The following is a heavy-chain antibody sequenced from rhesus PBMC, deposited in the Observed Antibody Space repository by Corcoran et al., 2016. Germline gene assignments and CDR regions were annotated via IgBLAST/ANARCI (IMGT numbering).Heavy chain of an antibody. CDR1: GASISTYW. V-gene: IGHV4-80*01. Sequence: QVQLQESGPGLVKPSETLSLTCAVSGASISTYWWTWIRQPPGKGLEWIGEISGNSGITYFTPPLKSRVNISKDRSKNTFSLGLSSVTAADTAVYYCARLRVLTGGFIRVSDYWGQGVLVTVSS. CDR2: ISGNSGIT. CDR3: ARLRVLTGGFIRVSDY. D-gene: IGHD3-34*01. J-gene: IGHJ4*01.